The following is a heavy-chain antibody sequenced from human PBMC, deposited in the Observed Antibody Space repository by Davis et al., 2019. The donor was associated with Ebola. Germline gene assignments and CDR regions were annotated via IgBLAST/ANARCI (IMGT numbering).Heavy chain of an antibody. V-gene: IGHV2-5*01. D-gene: IGHD2/OR15-2a*01. Sequence: SGPTLVKPTQTLTLTCTFSGFSLSTSGVGVGWIRQPPGKALEWLALIYWNDDKRYSPSLKSRLAITKDTPNNQVVLIMTNMDPVDTATYFCAHRQDLRSTWDSGVFDYWGQGIIVAVSS. J-gene: IGHJ4*02. CDR3: AHRQDLRSTWDSGVFDY. CDR1: GFSLSTSGVG. CDR2: IYWNDDK.